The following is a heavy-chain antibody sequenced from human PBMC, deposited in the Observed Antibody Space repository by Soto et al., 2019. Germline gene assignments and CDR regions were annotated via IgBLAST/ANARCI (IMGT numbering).Heavy chain of an antibody. V-gene: IGHV4-30-2*01. CDR3: ARGPSGYSYGYFDY. D-gene: IGHD5-18*01. J-gene: IGHJ4*02. CDR1: GGSISSGGYS. Sequence: PSETLSLTCAVSGGSISSGGYSWSWIRQPPWKGLEWIGYIYHSGSTYYNPSLKSRVTISVDRSKNQFSLKLSSVTAADTAVYYCARGPSGYSYGYFDYWGQGTLVTVSS. CDR2: IYHSGST.